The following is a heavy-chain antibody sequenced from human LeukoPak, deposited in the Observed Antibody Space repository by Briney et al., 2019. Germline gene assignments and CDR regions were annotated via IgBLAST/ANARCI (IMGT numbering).Heavy chain of an antibody. CDR2: ISYDGSNK. Sequence: GGSLRLSCAASGFTFSSYAMHWVRQAPGKGLEWVAVISYDGSNKYYADSVKGRFTISRDNAKNSLYLQMNSLRAEDTAVYYCARDPPDYWGQGTLVTVSS. CDR3: ARDPPDY. CDR1: GFTFSSYA. J-gene: IGHJ4*02. V-gene: IGHV3-30-3*01.